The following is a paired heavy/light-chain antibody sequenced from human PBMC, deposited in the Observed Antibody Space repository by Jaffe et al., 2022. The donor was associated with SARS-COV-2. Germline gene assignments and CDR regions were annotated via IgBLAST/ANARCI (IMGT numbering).Light chain of an antibody. Sequence: QSALTQPPSASGSPRQSVTISCTGTSSDVGGYNFVSWYQQHPGKAPKLMIYEVSKRPSGVPDRFSGSKSGNTASLTVSGLQAEDEADYYCSSYAGNNKLIFGGGTKLTVL. CDR2: EVS. CDR1: SSDVGGYNF. V-gene: IGLV2-8*01. CDR3: SSYAGNNKLI. J-gene: IGLJ2*01.
Heavy chain of an antibody. Sequence: EVQLVESGGGLVQPGRSLRLSCTASGFSFEDYAMHWVRQAPGKGLEWVSSIVWNSGTIGYADSVKGRFTISRDNAKNSLYLQMNSLKPEDTALYYCAREGRDDYNLRDFDHWGQGTLVTVSS. CDR3: AREGRDDYNLRDFDH. D-gene: IGHD4-4*01. V-gene: IGHV3-9*01. CDR2: IVWNSGTI. CDR1: GFSFEDYA. J-gene: IGHJ4*02.